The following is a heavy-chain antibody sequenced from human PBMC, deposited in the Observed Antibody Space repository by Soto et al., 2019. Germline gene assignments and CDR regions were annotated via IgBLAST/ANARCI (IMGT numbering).Heavy chain of an antibody. D-gene: IGHD5-18*01. CDR2: SSAYNGNT. V-gene: IGHV1-18*01. CDR3: ARYLWLWSQPIVGY. Sequence: QVQLVQSGAEVKKPGASVKVSGKASGYTFTSYVISWGRQAPGQGLEWMGWSSAYNGNTNYAQKLQGRVTMTTDTSTSTAYLELRSLRSDDTAVYYCARYLWLWSQPIVGYWGQGTLVTVSS. CDR1: GYTFTSYV. J-gene: IGHJ4*02.